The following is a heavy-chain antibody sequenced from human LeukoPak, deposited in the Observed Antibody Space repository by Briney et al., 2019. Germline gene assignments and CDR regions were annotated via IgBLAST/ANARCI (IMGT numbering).Heavy chain of an antibody. Sequence: ASVKVSCKASGYAFTGYYMHWVRQAPGQGLEWMGWINPNSGGTNYAQKFQGRVTMTRDTSISTAYMELSRLRSDDTAVYYCARDSDYGDYGGDYWGQGTLVTVSS. V-gene: IGHV1-2*02. CDR2: INPNSGGT. CDR3: ARDSDYGDYGGDY. J-gene: IGHJ4*02. D-gene: IGHD4-17*01. CDR1: GYAFTGYY.